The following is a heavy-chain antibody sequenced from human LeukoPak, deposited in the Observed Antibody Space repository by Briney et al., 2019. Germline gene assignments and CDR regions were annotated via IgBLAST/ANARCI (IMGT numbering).Heavy chain of an antibody. CDR1: GGSISSSSYY. Sequence: KPSETLSLTCTVSGGSISSSSYYWGWIRQPPGKGLEWIGSIYYSGSTYYNPSLKSRVTISVDTSKNQFSLKLSSVTAADTAVYYCARDLRAKTVALPDYWGQGTLVTVSS. CDR3: ARDLRAKTVALPDY. CDR2: IYYSGST. V-gene: IGHV4-39*07. D-gene: IGHD1-26*01. J-gene: IGHJ4*02.